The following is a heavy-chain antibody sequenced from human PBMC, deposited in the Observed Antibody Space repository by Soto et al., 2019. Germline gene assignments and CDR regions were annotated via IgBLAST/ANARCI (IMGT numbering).Heavy chain of an antibody. CDR2: IYHSGST. V-gene: IGHV4-38-2*01. D-gene: IGHD3-22*01. Sequence: SETLSLTCAVSGYSISSGYYWGWIRQPPGKGLEWSGSIYHSGSTYYNPSLKSRVTISVDTSKNQFSLKLSSVTAADTAVYYCARMDYYYDSSGYPIRYFDYWGQGTLVTVPQ. J-gene: IGHJ4*02. CDR1: GYSISSGYY. CDR3: ARMDYYYDSSGYPIRYFDY.